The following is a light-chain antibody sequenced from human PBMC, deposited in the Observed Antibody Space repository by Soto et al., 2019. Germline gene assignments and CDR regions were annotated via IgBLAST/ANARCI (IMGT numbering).Light chain of an antibody. CDR2: GAS. CDR1: QSVSSN. CDR3: QQYNNWPLIT. J-gene: IGKJ5*01. Sequence: DIVLTQSPGTLSLSPGERATLSCRASQSVSSNYLAWYQQKPGQAPRLLIYGASTRATGIPARFSGSGSATEFTLTISSLQSEDFAVYYCQQYNNWPLITFGQGTRLEIK. V-gene: IGKV3-15*01.